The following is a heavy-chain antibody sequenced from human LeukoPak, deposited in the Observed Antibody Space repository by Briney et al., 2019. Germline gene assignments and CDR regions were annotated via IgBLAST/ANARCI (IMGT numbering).Heavy chain of an antibody. CDR3: ASAGYSYGYLGYFDY. CDR1: GYTFSIYS. CDR2: ISAYNVNA. J-gene: IGHJ4*02. V-gene: IGHV1-18*01. D-gene: IGHD5-18*01. Sequence: ASVNVSCKSAGYTFSIYSITWVRRAPGQRREGMGWISAYNVNAKYAQKFQGRVTMTTATSTSTAYMELRSLRSDDTAVSYCASAGYSYGYLGYFDYWGQGTLVTVSS.